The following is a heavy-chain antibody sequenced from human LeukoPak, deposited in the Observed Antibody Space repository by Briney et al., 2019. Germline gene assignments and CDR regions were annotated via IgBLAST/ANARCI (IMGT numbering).Heavy chain of an antibody. CDR2: ISGSGGST. D-gene: IGHD3-22*01. CDR3: AKAQAPYYYDSSRYYCYFDS. J-gene: IGHJ4*02. Sequence: PGRSLSLSCAASGFTLSSYSISWVPQAPGEGLEWVSAISGSGGSTYYADSVKGRFPISRDNSKNTLYLQMNSLRAEDTAVYYCAKAQAPYYYDSSRYYCYFDSWGQGTLVTVSS. V-gene: IGHV3-23*01. CDR1: GFTLSSYS.